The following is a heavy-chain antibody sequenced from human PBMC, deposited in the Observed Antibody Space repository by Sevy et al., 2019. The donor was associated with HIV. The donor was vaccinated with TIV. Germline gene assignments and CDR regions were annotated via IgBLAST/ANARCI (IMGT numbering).Heavy chain of an antibody. D-gene: IGHD3-3*01. CDR3: ARGGERTYYDFWSGYLDWFDP. CDR1: GGSVSSGSYY. V-gene: IGHV4-61*01. Sequence: SETLSLTCTVSGGSVSSGSYYWSWIRQPPGKGLEWIGYIYYSGSTNYNPSLKSRVPISVDTSKNQFSLKLSSVTAADTAVYYCARGGERTYYDFWSGYLDWFDPWGQGTLVTVSS. J-gene: IGHJ5*02. CDR2: IYYSGST.